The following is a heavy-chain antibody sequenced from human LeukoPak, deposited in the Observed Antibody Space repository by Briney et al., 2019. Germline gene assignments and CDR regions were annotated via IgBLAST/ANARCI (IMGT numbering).Heavy chain of an antibody. CDR1: GGAISSGSYF. V-gene: IGHV4-61*02. Sequence: KPSQTLSLTCTVSGGAISSGSYFWSWIRQPTGIGLEWIGRIQTSGSTNYNPSLKSRVTISIDTSQNQFSLKLSSVTAADTAVYYCASAPHYDILTGYYAEGWFDPWGQGTLVTVSS. D-gene: IGHD3-9*01. J-gene: IGHJ5*02. CDR2: IQTSGST. CDR3: ASAPHYDILTGYYAEGWFDP.